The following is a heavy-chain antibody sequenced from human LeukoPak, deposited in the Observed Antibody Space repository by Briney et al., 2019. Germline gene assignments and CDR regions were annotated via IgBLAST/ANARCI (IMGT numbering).Heavy chain of an antibody. V-gene: IGHV3-23*01. CDR2: ISGSGGRP. Sequence: GGSLRLSCAVSGVTLSNYGMAWVRQAPGKGLEWVAGISGSGGRPNYADSVKGRFTISRDDAKNTLYLQMNSLRAEDTAVYYCARVIAARPSDYWGQGSLVTVSS. J-gene: IGHJ4*02. CDR3: ARVIAARPSDY. D-gene: IGHD6-13*01. CDR1: GVTLSNYG.